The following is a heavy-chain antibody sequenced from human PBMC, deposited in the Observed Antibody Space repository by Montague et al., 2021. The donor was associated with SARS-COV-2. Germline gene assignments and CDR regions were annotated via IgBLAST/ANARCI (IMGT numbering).Heavy chain of an antibody. J-gene: IGHJ6*02. CDR2: IYANENT. CDR3: AGHRPRSYYYDSGTSTWGGYGMDV. D-gene: IGHD3-10*01. Sequence: SETLSLTCTVSGGSISNCYWSWIRQPAGKGLEWIWRIYANENTNYNPSLKSRVTMSVDTSKNQFSLKLSSVTAADPAVYYFAGHRPRSYYYDSGTSTWGGYGMDVWGQGTTVTVSS. CDR1: GGSISNCY. V-gene: IGHV4-4*07.